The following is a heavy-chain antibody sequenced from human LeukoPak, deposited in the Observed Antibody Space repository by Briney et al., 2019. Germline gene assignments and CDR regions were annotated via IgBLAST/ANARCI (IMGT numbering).Heavy chain of an antibody. CDR3: ARSSGWPYYYMDV. CDR2: INHSGST. J-gene: IGHJ6*03. CDR1: GGSFSGYY. Sequence: PSETLSLTCAVYGGSFSGYYWSWIRQPPGKGLEWIGEINHSGSTYYNPSLKSRVTISVDTSKNQFSLKVSSVTAADTAVYYCARSSGWPYYYMDVWGKGTTVTVSS. V-gene: IGHV4-34*01. D-gene: IGHD6-19*01.